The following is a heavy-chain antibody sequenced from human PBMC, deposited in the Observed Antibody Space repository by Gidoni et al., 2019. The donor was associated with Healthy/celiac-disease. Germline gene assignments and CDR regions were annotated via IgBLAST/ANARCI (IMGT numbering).Heavy chain of an antibody. Sequence: EVQLLESGGGLVQPGGSLRLSWSASGFPFRRYARSWVRQAPGKGLEWVSASSGSGGSTYYADSVKGRFTISRDNSKNTLYLQMNSLRAEDTAVYYCAKRPSGSGYGYFDYWGQGTLVTVSS. J-gene: IGHJ4*02. D-gene: IGHD5-12*01. CDR3: AKRPSGSGYGYFDY. CDR2: SSGSGGST. CDR1: GFPFRRYA. V-gene: IGHV3-23*01.